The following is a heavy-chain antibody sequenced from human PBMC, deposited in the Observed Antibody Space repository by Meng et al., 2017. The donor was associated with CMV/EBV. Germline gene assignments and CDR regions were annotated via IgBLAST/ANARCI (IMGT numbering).Heavy chain of an antibody. J-gene: IGHJ6*02. CDR2: IIPIFGTA. CDR1: GGTFSSYA. V-gene: IGHV1-69*05. D-gene: IGHD2-2*02. Sequence: SVKVSCKASGGTFSSYAISWVRQAPGQGLEWMGGIIPIFGTATYAQKFQGRVTITTDESTSTAYMELSSLRSEDTAVYYCTGQDCSSTSCYTQTDYYYYGMDVWGQGTTVTVSS. CDR3: TGQDCSSTSCYTQTDYYYYGMDV.